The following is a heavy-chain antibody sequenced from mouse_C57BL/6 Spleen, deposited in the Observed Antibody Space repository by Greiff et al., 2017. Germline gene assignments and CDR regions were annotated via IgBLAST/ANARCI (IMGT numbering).Heavy chain of an antibody. J-gene: IGHJ3*01. CDR2: INPNNGGT. CDR3: ARLGDYDYSAWFAY. D-gene: IGHD2-4*01. Sequence: EVQLQQSGPELVKPGASVKISCKASGYTFTDYYMNWVKQSHGKSLEWIGDINPNNGGTSYNQKFKGKATLTVDKSSSTAYMELRSLTSEDSAVYYCARLGDYDYSAWFAYWGQGTLVTVSA. CDR1: GYTFTDYY. V-gene: IGHV1-26*01.